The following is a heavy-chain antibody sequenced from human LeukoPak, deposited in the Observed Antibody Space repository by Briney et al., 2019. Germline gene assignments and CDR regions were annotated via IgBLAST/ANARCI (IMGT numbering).Heavy chain of an antibody. CDR1: GFSFSTYS. D-gene: IGHD2-2*01. J-gene: IGHJ4*02. Sequence: PGGSLRLSCAASGFSFSTYSMNWVRQAPGKGLEWVSSISSSSSYIYYADSVKGRFTISRDNAKNSLYLQMNSLRAEDTAVYYCAREYCSSTSCPNGDYWGQGTLVTVSS. CDR3: AREYCSSTSCPNGDY. CDR2: ISSSSSYI. V-gene: IGHV3-21*01.